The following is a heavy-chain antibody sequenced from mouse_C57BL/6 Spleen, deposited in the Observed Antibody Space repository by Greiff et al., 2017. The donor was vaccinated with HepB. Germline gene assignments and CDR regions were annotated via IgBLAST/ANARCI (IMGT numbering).Heavy chain of an antibody. CDR1: GYTFTDYN. V-gene: IGHV1-18*01. CDR2: INPNNGGT. CDR3: ARSVAYYSIPFDY. Sequence: EVQLQQSGPELVKPGASVKIPCKASGYTFTDYNMDWVKQSHGKSLEWIGDINPNNGGTIYNQKFKGKATLTVDKSSSTAYMELRILTSEDTAVYYCARSVAYYSIPFDYWGQGTTLTVSS. J-gene: IGHJ2*01. D-gene: IGHD2-5*01.